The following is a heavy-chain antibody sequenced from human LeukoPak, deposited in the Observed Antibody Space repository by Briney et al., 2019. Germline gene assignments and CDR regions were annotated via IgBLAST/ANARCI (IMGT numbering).Heavy chain of an antibody. CDR2: IIPIFGTA. J-gene: IGHJ4*02. D-gene: IGHD6-13*01. CDR1: GGTFSSYA. V-gene: IGHV1-69*13. Sequence: SVKVSCKASGGTFSSYAISRVRQAPGQGLEWMGGIIPIFGTANYAQKFQGRVTITADESTSTAYMELSSLRSEDTAVYYCARVGIAAADTLRNFDYWGQGTLVTVPS. CDR3: ARVGIAAADTLRNFDY.